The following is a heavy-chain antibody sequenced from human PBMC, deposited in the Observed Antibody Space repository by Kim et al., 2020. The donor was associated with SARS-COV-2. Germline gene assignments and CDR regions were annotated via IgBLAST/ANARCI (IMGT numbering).Heavy chain of an antibody. J-gene: IGHJ3*02. CDR1: GYTFSSYY. Sequence: ASVKVSCKASGYTFSSYYMHWVRQAPGQGLEWMGWINPNSGVTKYAQKFQGRVTLTRDASITTTYMEMNRLTSDDTAVYYCARFHLGWGAFDIWGQGTVLTVSS. CDR2: INPNSGVT. D-gene: IGHD1-26*01. V-gene: IGHV1-2*02. CDR3: ARFHLGWGAFDI.